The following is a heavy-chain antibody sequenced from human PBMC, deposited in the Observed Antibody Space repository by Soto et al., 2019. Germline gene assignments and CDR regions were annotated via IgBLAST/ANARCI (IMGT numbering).Heavy chain of an antibody. D-gene: IGHD5-12*01. CDR1: GYTLTELC. CDR2: FDPEDGET. CDR3: AGGWLRYYYYGMDV. J-gene: IGHJ6*02. Sequence: ASVKVSCNFSGYTLTELCMHWVLQAPGKGLEWMGGFDPEDGETIYAQKFQGRVTMAEDTSTDTAYMELSSLRSEDTAVYYCAGGWLRYYYYGMDVWGQGTTVTVSS. V-gene: IGHV1-24*01.